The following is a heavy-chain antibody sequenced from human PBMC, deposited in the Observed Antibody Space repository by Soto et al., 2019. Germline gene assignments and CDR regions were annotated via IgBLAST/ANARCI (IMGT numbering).Heavy chain of an antibody. CDR3: AKVGYYHSSGYYPYWYFDL. CDR2: ISGSGVST. J-gene: IGHJ2*01. Sequence: EVQLLESGGGLVQPGGSLRLSCAASGFTLSSYAMSWVRQAPGKGLEWVSAISGSGVSTYYADSVKGRFTISRDNSKNTLYLQMNSLRAEDTAVYYFAKVGYYHSSGYYPYWYFDLWGRGTLVTVSS. CDR1: GFTLSSYA. D-gene: IGHD3-22*01. V-gene: IGHV3-23*01.